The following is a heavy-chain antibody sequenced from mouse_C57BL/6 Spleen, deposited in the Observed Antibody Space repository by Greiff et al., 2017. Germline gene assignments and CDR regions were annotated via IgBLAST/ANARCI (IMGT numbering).Heavy chain of an antibody. V-gene: IGHV1-81*01. CDR1: GYTFTSYG. D-gene: IGHD2-5*01. Sequence: QVQLQQSGAELARPGASVKLSCKASGYTFTSYGISWVKQRTGQGLEWIGEIYPRSGNTYYNEKFKGKATLTADKSSSTAYMELRSLTSEDSAVYFCARKATPYYSNHYAMDYWGQGTSVTVSS. CDR2: IYPRSGNT. J-gene: IGHJ4*01. CDR3: ARKATPYYSNHYAMDY.